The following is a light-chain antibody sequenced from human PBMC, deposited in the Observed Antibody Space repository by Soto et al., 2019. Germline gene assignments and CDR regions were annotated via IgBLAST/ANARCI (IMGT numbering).Light chain of an antibody. V-gene: IGKV3-20*01. J-gene: IGKJ1*01. CDR1: QSVSSSY. CDR3: QQYGSSRT. Sequence: EIVLTQSPGTLSLSPGERATPSCRASQSVSSSYLAWYQQKPGQAPRLLIYGASSRATGIPDRFSGSGSGTDFTLTFSRLEPEDFAVYYCQQYGSSRTFGQGTKVDIK. CDR2: GAS.